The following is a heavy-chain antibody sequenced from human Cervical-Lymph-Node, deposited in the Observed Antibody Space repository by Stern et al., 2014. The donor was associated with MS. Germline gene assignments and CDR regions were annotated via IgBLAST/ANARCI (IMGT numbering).Heavy chain of an antibody. J-gene: IGHJ6*02. D-gene: IGHD3-3*01. CDR2: INPNTGGT. CDR1: GYIFTGYY. Sequence: QVQLVQSGAEVKKPGASVKVSCQTSGYIFTGYYIHWVRQAPGQGLEWMAWINPNTGGTKYAKKLQGRVTMSRDTSISTAYVELSSLTSDDTAVYYCARDQRGITIFGVVTDYYYLGMDVWGQGTTVTVSS. V-gene: IGHV1-2*02. CDR3: ARDQRGITIFGVVTDYYYLGMDV.